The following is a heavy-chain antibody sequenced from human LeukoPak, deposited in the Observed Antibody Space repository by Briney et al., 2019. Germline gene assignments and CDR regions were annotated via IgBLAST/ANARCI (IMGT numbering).Heavy chain of an antibody. V-gene: IGHV3-21*01. CDR1: GFSFNSYT. CDR3: VRDVSRRIGMAV. D-gene: IGHD2/OR15-2a*01. Sequence: GGSLRLSCLASGFSFNSYTMNWVREAPGKGLEWVSTISPVSSYTWYAESVKGRFTISRDNPKNSLYLQMDSLRAEDTAVYYCVRDVSRRIGMAVWGQGTTVTVSS. CDR2: ISPVSSYT. J-gene: IGHJ6*02.